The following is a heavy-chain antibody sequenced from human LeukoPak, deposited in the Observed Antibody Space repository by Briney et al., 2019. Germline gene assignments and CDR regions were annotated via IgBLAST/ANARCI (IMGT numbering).Heavy chain of an antibody. CDR2: IYNSGTT. D-gene: IGHD6-19*01. V-gene: IGHV4-59*11. Sequence: PLETLSLTCTVSGGSISSHFWSWIRQPRGKGLEWIGNIYNSGTTNYNPSLKSGVTISVDTSKNQLSLQLTSVTAADTAVYYCTKATQWLAFDYWGRGTLVTVSS. J-gene: IGHJ4*02. CDR1: GGSISSHF. CDR3: TKATQWLAFDY.